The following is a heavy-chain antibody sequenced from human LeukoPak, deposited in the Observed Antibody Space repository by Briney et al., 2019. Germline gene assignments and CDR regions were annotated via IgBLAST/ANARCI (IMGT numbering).Heavy chain of an antibody. Sequence: GESLKISCQGSGYSFTSYWISWVRQAPGKGVEWVSTFSGSGANTYYPDSVKGRFTISRDNSKNTLYLQMNSLRAEDTAVYFCARLYCSSSTCSFFDYWGQGTLVTVSS. J-gene: IGHJ4*02. D-gene: IGHD2-2*01. CDR1: GYSFTSYW. CDR3: ARLYCSSSTCSFFDY. V-gene: IGHV3-23*01. CDR2: FSGSGANT.